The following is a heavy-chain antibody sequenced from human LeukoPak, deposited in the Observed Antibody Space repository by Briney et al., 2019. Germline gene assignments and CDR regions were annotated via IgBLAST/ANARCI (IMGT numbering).Heavy chain of an antibody. V-gene: IGHV1-69*04. CDR3: ARASQDYYGSGSYYRGGDAFDI. D-gene: IGHD3-10*01. Sequence: SVKVSCKASGGTFSNYAINWVRQAPGQGLEWMGRIIPILGIANYAQKFQGRVTITADKSTSTAYMELSSLKSEDTAVYYCARASQDYYGSGSYYRGGDAFDIWGQGTMVTVSS. CDR2: IIPILGIA. CDR1: GGTFSNYA. J-gene: IGHJ3*02.